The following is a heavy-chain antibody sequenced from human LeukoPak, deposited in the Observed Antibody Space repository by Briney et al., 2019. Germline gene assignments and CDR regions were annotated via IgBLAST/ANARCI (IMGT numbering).Heavy chain of an antibody. CDR1: GYTFTSYA. CDR3: ARAGWWQLAYFDY. J-gene: IGHJ4*02. V-gene: IGHV1-3*01. Sequence: ASVKVSCEASGYTFTSYAMHWVRQAPGQRLEWMGWINAGNGNTKYSQKFQGRVTITRDTSASTAYMELSSLRSEDTAVYYCARAGWWQLAYFDYRGQGTLVTVSS. CDR2: INAGNGNT. D-gene: IGHD2-15*01.